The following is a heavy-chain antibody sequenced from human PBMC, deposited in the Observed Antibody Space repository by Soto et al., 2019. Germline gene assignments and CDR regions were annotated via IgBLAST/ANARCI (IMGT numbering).Heavy chain of an antibody. CDR3: ARDIGVIQYRLDL. V-gene: IGHV3-33*01. D-gene: IGHD4-4*01. CDR1: VFTFRRYG. Sequence: QVQLVESGGTVVQPERSLRLSCAACVFTFRRYGMHWVRHAPGEGREWVAVIWYDGSKTYYADSVKGRFTISRDNSKNTLYLQMNRLRAEDTAMYYCARDIGVIQYRLDLWGQGTLVTVSS. CDR2: IWYDGSKT. J-gene: IGHJ5*02.